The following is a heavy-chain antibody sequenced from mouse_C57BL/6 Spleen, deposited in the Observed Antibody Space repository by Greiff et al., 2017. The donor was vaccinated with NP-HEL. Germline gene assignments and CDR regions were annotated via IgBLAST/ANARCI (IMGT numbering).Heavy chain of an antibody. D-gene: IGHD2-4*01. Sequence: EVQLQQSGPELVKPGASVKMSCKASGYTFTDYNMHWVKQSHGKSLEWIGYINPNNGGTSYNQKFKGKATLTVNKSSSTAYMELRSLTSEDSAVYYCARPSYYDYDRRFAYWGQGTLVTVSA. J-gene: IGHJ3*01. CDR2: INPNNGGT. CDR1: GYTFTDYN. V-gene: IGHV1-22*01. CDR3: ARPSYYDYDRRFAY.